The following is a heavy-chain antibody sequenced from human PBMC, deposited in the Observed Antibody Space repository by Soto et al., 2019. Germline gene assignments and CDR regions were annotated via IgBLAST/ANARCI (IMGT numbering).Heavy chain of an antibody. J-gene: IGHJ6*02. D-gene: IGHD6-19*01. V-gene: IGHV3-21*01. Sequence: GGSLRLSCAASGFTFCSYSMTWVRQAPGKGLEWVSSISSSSSYIYYADSVKGRFTNSRDNAKNSLYLQMNSLRADDTAVYYCAIFFGGAVAGTGATLYYYYYGMDVWGQGTTVTVSS. CDR3: AIFFGGAVAGTGATLYYYYYGMDV. CDR2: ISSSSSYI. CDR1: GFTFCSYS.